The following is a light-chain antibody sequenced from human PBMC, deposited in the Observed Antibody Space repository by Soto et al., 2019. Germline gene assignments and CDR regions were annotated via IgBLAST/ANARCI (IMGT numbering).Light chain of an antibody. CDR2: INSDGSH. Sequence: QSVLTQSPSASASLGASVKLTCTLTSAHSSYAIAWHQQQPEKGPRYLMEINSDGSHTKGDGVPDRFSGSSSGADRYLTISSLQSDDEADYYCQAWGTGGVFGGGTKLTVL. J-gene: IGLJ3*02. V-gene: IGLV4-69*01. CDR3: QAWGTGGV. CDR1: SAHSSYA.